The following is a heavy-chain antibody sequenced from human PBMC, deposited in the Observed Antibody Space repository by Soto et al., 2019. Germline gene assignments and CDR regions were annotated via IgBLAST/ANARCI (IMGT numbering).Heavy chain of an antibody. V-gene: IGHV3-23*01. CDR1: GFTFSSYA. CDR3: AKDVKSDVDIVATTTFDY. D-gene: IGHD5-12*01. Sequence: EVQLLESGGGLVQPGGSLRLSCAASGFTFSSYAMSWVRQAPGKGLEWVSAISGSGGSTYYADSVEGQFTIYRDNYKNTLYVQMNSLREDDTAVYYCAKDVKSDVDIVATTTFDYWGKGTLVTVSS. CDR2: ISGSGGST. J-gene: IGHJ4*02.